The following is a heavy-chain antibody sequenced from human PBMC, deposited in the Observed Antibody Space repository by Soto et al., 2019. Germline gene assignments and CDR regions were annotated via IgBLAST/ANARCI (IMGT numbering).Heavy chain of an antibody. CDR3: AKASGYCSSSSCREIYYYYGMDV. V-gene: IGHV3-30*18. D-gene: IGHD2-2*01. J-gene: IGHJ6*02. CDR1: GFTFNHYG. CDR2: ISYDGGNK. Sequence: ESGGGVVQPGRSLRLSCAASGFTFNHYGMHWVRQTPGKGLEWVAVISYDGGNKYYADSVKGRFTISRDNSKNTLSLQLNSLRVEDTAVYYCAKASGYCSSSSCREIYYYYGMDVWGQGTTVTVSS.